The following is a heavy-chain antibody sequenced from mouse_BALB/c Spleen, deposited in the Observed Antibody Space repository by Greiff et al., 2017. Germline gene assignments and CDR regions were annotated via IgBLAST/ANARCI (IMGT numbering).Heavy chain of an antibody. CDR3: ARGRGYYRYDDYAMDY. V-gene: IGHV5-6-5*01. J-gene: IGHJ4*01. D-gene: IGHD2-14*01. CDR1: GFTFSSYA. Sequence: EVQLQESGGGLVKPGGSLKLSCAASGFTFSSYAMSWVRQTPEKRLEWVASISSGGSTYYPDSVKGRFTISRDNARNILYLQMSSLRSEDTAMYYCARGRGYYRYDDYAMDYWGQGTSVTVSS. CDR2: ISSGGST.